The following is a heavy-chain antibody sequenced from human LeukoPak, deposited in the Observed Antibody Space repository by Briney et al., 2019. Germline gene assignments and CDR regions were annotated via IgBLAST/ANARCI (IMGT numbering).Heavy chain of an antibody. D-gene: IGHD4-17*01. Sequence: GGSLRLSCAASGFTFSSYSMNWVRQAPGKGLEWVSSISSSSSYIYYADSVKGRFTISRDNAKNSLYLQTNSLRAEDTAVYYCARDLVYGDYEEYYFDYWGQGTLVTVSS. V-gene: IGHV3-21*01. CDR3: ARDLVYGDYEEYYFDY. J-gene: IGHJ4*02. CDR2: ISSSSSYI. CDR1: GFTFSSYS.